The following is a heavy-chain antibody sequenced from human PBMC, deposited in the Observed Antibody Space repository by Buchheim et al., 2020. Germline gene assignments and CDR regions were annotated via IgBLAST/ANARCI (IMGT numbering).Heavy chain of an antibody. Sequence: QVQLQQWGAGLLKPSETLSLTCAVYDGSFSGHYWSWIRQPPGKGLEWIGEINHSGSTNYNPSLKSRVSISVDTSKNQFSLRMSSVTAADTAVFYCARGRVTSRTCKYFYAMDVWGQGTT. CDR2: INHSGST. J-gene: IGHJ6*02. CDR3: ARGRVTSRTCKYFYAMDV. CDR1: DGSFSGHY. V-gene: IGHV4-34*02. D-gene: IGHD4-11*01.